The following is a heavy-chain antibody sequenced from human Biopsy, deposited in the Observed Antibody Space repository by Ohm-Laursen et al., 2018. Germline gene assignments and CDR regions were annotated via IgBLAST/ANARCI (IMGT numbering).Heavy chain of an antibody. V-gene: IGHV4-39*01. Sequence: GTLSLTCIVSGGSISSGSHYWAWIRQPPGKGLEWIGSVYHSGTTYYSPSLKSRVTISVDTSKNQLSLKVTSVTAADTAAYYCARHDGNGPFALDSWGQGTLVTVSS. J-gene: IGHJ4*02. CDR3: ARHDGNGPFALDS. D-gene: IGHD5-24*01. CDR1: GGSISSGSHY. CDR2: VYHSGTT.